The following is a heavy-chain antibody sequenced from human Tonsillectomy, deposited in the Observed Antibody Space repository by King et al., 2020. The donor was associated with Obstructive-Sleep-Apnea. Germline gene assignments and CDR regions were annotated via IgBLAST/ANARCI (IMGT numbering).Heavy chain of an antibody. CDR1: GFTFSSYS. CDR3: AGGPPVRYDILTTEGY. CDR2: ISSSSRTI. V-gene: IGHV3-48*04. Sequence: VQLVESGGGLVQPGGSLRLSCAASGFTFSSYSMNWVRQAPGKGLEWVSYISSSSRTIYYADSVKGRFTISRDNATNSLYLQMNSLRAEDTAVYYCAGGPPVRYDILTTEGYWGQGTLVTVSS. D-gene: IGHD3-9*01. J-gene: IGHJ4*02.